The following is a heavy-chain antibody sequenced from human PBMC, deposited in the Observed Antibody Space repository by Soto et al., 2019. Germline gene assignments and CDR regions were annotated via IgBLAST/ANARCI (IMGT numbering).Heavy chain of an antibody. CDR1: GATLSIGGYF. J-gene: IGHJ5*02. V-gene: IGHV4-61*08. Sequence: PSETLSLTCTVSGATLSIGGYFCTWVRQPPGKGLEWLGYIYYSGGTNYNPSLKSRVTISLDKSKSQFSLRLISVTAADTAVYYCTREQSDDNYLDPWGQGNRVTISS. D-gene: IGHD6-19*01. CDR3: TREQSDDNYLDP. CDR2: IYYSGGT.